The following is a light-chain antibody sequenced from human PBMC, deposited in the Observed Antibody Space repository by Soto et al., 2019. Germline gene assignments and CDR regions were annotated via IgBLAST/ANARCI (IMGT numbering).Light chain of an antibody. Sequence: DIQMTQSPSTLSASVGDRVTITCRASQSIGRWLAWYQQKPGKAPKLLIYAASSLQSGVPSRFSGSGSGTDFTLTISSLQPEDFATYYCLQHNSYPWTFGQGTKVDIK. CDR2: AAS. CDR1: QSIGRW. J-gene: IGKJ1*01. V-gene: IGKV1-5*01. CDR3: LQHNSYPWT.